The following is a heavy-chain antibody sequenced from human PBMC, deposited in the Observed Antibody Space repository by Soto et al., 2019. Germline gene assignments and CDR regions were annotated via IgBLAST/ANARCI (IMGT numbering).Heavy chain of an antibody. Sequence: SETLSLTCAVSGGSISSSNWWSWVRQPPGKGLEWIGEIYHSGSTNYNPSLKSRVTISVDKSKNQFSLKLSSVTAADTAVYYCARGGKTHSSSRPHKYYYYYGMDVWGQGTTVTVSS. CDR3: ARGGKTHSSSRPHKYYYYYGMDV. CDR1: GGSISSSNW. D-gene: IGHD6-6*01. CDR2: IYHSGST. J-gene: IGHJ6*02. V-gene: IGHV4-4*02.